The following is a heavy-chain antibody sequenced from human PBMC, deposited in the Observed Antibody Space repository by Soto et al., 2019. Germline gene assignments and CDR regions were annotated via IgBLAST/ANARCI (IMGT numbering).Heavy chain of an antibody. CDR2: INPNSGGT. CDR1: GYTFTGYY. V-gene: IGHV1-2*02. D-gene: IGHD6-19*01. CDR3: ALAVAATVIYFDY. J-gene: IGHJ4*02. Sequence: ASVKVSCKASGYTFTGYYMHWVRQAPGQGLEWMGWINPNSGGTNYAQKFQGRVTMTRDTSISTAYMELSRLRSDDTAVYYCALAVAATVIYFDYWGQRTLVTVSS.